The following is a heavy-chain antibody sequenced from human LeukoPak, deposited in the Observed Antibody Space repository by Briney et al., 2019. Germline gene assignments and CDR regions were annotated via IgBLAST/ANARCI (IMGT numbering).Heavy chain of an antibody. D-gene: IGHD3-10*01. CDR3: AKAHQWFGEYYFDY. CDR1: GFTFSSYG. CDR2: ISYDGSNK. Sequence: PGGSLRLSCAASGFTFSSYGMHWVRQAPGEGLEWVAVISYDGSNKYYADSVKGRFTISRDNSKNTLYLQMNSLRAEDTAVYYCAKAHQWFGEYYFDYWGQGTLVTVSS. V-gene: IGHV3-30*18. J-gene: IGHJ4*02.